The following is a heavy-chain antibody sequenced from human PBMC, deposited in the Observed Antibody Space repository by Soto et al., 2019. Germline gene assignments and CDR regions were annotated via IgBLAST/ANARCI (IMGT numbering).Heavy chain of an antibody. V-gene: IGHV2-5*02. CDR1: GFSLSTSGVG. D-gene: IGHD3-9*01. CDR2: IYWDDDK. CDR3: AHSGGLVISRSYAFDI. J-gene: IGHJ3*02. Sequence: QITLKESGPTLVKPTQTLTLTCTFSGFSLSTSGVGVGWIRQSPGKALEWLALIYWDDDKRYSPSLKSRLTLTKDTSKNPLVLTMTNMDPVDTATYYCAHSGGLVISRSYAFDIWGQGTMVTVSS.